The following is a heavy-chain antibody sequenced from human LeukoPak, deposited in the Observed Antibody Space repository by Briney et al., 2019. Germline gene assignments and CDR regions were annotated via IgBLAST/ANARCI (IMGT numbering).Heavy chain of an antibody. CDR2: IRYDGSNK. CDR3: ARALSYPYYFDY. Sequence: PGGSLRLSCAASGFTFSSYGMHWVRQAPGKGLEWVAFIRYDGSNKYYADSVKGRFTISRDNSKNTLYLQMNSLRAEDTAVYYCARALSYPYYFDYWGQGTLVTVSS. J-gene: IGHJ4*02. CDR1: GFTFSSYG. V-gene: IGHV3-30*02. D-gene: IGHD1-26*01.